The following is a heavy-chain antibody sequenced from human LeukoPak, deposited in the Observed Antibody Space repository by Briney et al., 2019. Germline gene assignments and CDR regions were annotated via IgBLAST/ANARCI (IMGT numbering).Heavy chain of an antibody. CDR2: ISSGSTYI. V-gene: IGHV3-21*04. D-gene: IGHD3-22*01. J-gene: IGHJ4*02. CDR1: GVSISSSS. Sequence: PSETLSLTCTVSGVSISSSSYYWGWIRQPPGKGLEWVTSISSGSTYIYYADSVKGRFTISRDNAKNSLYLQMNSLRAEDTAVYYCAKDQQYYYDSSPSFDYWGQGTLVTVSS. CDR3: AKDQQYYYDSSPSFDY.